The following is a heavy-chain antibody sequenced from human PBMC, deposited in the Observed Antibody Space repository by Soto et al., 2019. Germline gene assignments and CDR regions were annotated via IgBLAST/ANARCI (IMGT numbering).Heavy chain of an antibody. V-gene: IGHV4-31*03. Sequence: SETLSLTCTVSGGSISSGGYYWNWIRQHPGKGLEWIGYTYYSGNTYYNPSLKSRLTISVDTSRNQFSLQVNSVTAADTAVYYCARLDVGNGEYFFDYWGQGTLVTVSS. CDR3: ARLDVGNGEYFFDY. D-gene: IGHD3-10*01. CDR2: TYYSGNT. J-gene: IGHJ4*02. CDR1: GGSISSGGYY.